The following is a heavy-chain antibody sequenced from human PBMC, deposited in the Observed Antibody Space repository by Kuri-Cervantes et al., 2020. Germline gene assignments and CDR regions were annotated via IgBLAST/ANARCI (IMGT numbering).Heavy chain of an antibody. CDR2: IKQDGSEK. CDR3: ARGGYALAVCDY. V-gene: IGHV3-7*01. CDR1: GFTFSSYS. J-gene: IGHJ4*02. Sequence: GESLKISCVASGFTFSSYSMNWVRQAPGKGLEWVANIKQDGSEKYYVDSMKGRVTISRDNAKNSLYLEMNSLRAEDTAVYYCARGGYALAVCDYWGQGTLVTVSS. D-gene: IGHD3-16*01.